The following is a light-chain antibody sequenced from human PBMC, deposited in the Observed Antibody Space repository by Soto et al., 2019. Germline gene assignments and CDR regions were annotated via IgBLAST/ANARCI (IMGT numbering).Light chain of an antibody. CDR3: QQYNNWPPWT. Sequence: EVGMKQSPATLSVTPGERATLSCRASQSVSSNLAWYQQKPGQAPRLLIYGASTRATGIPARFSGSGSGTEFTLTISSLQSEDFAVYYCQQYNNWPPWTFGQVTKVDI. J-gene: IGKJ1*01. CDR2: GAS. V-gene: IGKV3-15*01. CDR1: QSVSSN.